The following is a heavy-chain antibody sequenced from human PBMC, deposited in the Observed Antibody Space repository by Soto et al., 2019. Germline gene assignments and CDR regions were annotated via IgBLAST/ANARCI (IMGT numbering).Heavy chain of an antibody. CDR1: GFTFSNAW. CDR3: TTENDYGYAGFDY. D-gene: IGHD4-17*01. Sequence: EVQLVESGGGLVKPGGSLRLSCAASGFTFSNAWMNWVRQAPGKGLEWVGRIKSKTDGGTTDYAAPVKGRFTISRDDSKNTLYLQINSLKTEDTAVYYCTTENDYGYAGFDYWGQVTLVTVSS. CDR2: IKSKTDGGTT. V-gene: IGHV3-15*07. J-gene: IGHJ4*02.